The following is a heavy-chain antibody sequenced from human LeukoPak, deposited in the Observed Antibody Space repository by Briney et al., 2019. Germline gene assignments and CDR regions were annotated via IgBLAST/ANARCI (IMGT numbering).Heavy chain of an antibody. CDR3: AKDYRGQDSLFDY. D-gene: IGHD3-10*01. CDR1: GFTFSSFA. V-gene: IGHV3-23*01. CDR2: ISETGGTT. J-gene: IGHJ4*02. Sequence: GGSLRLSCAASGFTFSSFAMSWVRQASGKGLEWVSGISETGGTTWHADSVKGRLTISRDNSKNTLYLQMNTLRAEDTAVYYCAKDYRGQDSLFDYWGQGTLVIVSS.